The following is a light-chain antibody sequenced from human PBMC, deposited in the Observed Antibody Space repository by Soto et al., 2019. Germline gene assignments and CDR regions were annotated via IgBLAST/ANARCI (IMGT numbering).Light chain of an antibody. Sequence: EIMMTQSPATLSVSPGERATLSCRASQSVSSNLAWYQQKPGQAPSLLIYGASTRATGAPARFSGSGSGPEFTLTISSLQSEDFAVYYCQQYIRWPLTFGGGTKVDIK. CDR1: QSVSSN. CDR2: GAS. CDR3: QQYIRWPLT. V-gene: IGKV3-15*01. J-gene: IGKJ4*01.